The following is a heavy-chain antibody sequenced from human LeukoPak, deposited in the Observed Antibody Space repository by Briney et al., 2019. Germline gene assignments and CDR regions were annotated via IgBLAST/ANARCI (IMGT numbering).Heavy chain of an antibody. CDR1: GGSISNYY. Sequence: SETLSLTCTVSGGSISNYYWSWIRQPPGKGLEWIGYIYYSGSTNYNPSLKSRVTISVDTSKNQFSLNLSSVTAADTAMYYCARGDNSDWYFDLWGRGTLVTVSS. CDR3: ARGDNSDWYFDL. V-gene: IGHV4-59*01. CDR2: IYYSGST. D-gene: IGHD4-23*01. J-gene: IGHJ2*01.